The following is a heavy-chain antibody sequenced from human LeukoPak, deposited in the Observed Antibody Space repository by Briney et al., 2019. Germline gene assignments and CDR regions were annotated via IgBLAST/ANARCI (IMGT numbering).Heavy chain of an antibody. CDR2: ISYDGSNK. V-gene: IGHV3-30-3*01. CDR1: GFTFSSYA. D-gene: IGHD1-1*01. J-gene: IGHJ3*02. Sequence: GGSLRLSCAASGFTFSSYAMHWVRQAPGKGLEWVAVISYDGSNKYYADSVKSRFTISRDNSKNTLYLQMNSLRAEDTAVYYCASLYNWKVDRAFDIWGQGTMVTVSS. CDR3: ASLYNWKVDRAFDI.